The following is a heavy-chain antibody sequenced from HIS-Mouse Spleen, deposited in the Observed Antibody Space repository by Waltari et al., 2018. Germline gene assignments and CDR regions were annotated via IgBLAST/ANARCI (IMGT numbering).Heavy chain of an antibody. CDR2: IYESGGT. Sequence: QLQLQESGPGLGKPSETLSLTCTVSGGSISSSSYYWGWTRQPPGKGLEWIGSIYESGGTYHNPSVKSRVTISVDTYKNQFSLKLSCVTAADTAVYYCAREIPYSSSWYDWYFDLWGRGTLVTVSS. CDR1: GGSISSSSYY. V-gene: IGHV4-39*07. D-gene: IGHD6-13*01. J-gene: IGHJ2*01. CDR3: AREIPYSSSWYDWYFDL.